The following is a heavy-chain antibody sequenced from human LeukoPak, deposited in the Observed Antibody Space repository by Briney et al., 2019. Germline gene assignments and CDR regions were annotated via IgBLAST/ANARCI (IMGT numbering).Heavy chain of an antibody. CDR2: INHSGST. CDR1: GGSFSGYY. D-gene: IGHD2-15*01. J-gene: IGHJ4*02. CDR3: ARDGVWDCSGGSCNGFGY. V-gene: IGHV4-34*01. Sequence: SETLSLTCAVYGGSFSGYYWSWIRQPPGKGLEWIGEINHSGSTNYNPSLKSRVTISVDTSKNQFSLKLSSVTAADTAVYYCARDGVWDCSGGSCNGFGYWGQGTLVTVSS.